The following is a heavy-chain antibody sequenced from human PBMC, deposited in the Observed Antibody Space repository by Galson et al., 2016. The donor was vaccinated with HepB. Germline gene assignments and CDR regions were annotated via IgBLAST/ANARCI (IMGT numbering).Heavy chain of an antibody. V-gene: IGHV3-66*01. Sequence: SLRLSCAASGFTVSNNYMRWVRQAPGKGPEWVSLIYNGGSTYYADSVKGRFTISRDSSKNTLYLQMNSLRAEDTAVYYCARNRHCSGGSCYGAWGQGTLVTVSS. J-gene: IGHJ5*02. CDR2: IYNGGST. CDR3: ARNRHCSGGSCYGA. D-gene: IGHD2-15*01. CDR1: GFTVSNNY.